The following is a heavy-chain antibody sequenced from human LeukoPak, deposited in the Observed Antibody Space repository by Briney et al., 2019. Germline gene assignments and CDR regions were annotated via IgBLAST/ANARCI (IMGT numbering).Heavy chain of an antibody. CDR3: ARGKMVGATAWGGLGY. J-gene: IGHJ4*02. Sequence: PGGSLRLSCVASGFTFDDHDMSWVRQAPGKGLEWVSNINWNGGSTGYADSVKGRFTISRDNAKNSLYLQMNSLRAEDTAFYYCARGKMVGATAWGGLGYWGQGTLVTVSS. CDR2: INWNGGST. CDR1: GFTFDDHD. V-gene: IGHV3-20*04. D-gene: IGHD1-26*01.